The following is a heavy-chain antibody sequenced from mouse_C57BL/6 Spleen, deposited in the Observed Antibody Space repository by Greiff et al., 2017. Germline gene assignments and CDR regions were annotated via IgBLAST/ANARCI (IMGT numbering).Heavy chain of an antibody. CDR1: GYTFTSYW. Sequence: VQLQQPGAELVKPGASVKLSCKASGYTFTSYWMQWVKQRPGQGLEWIGEIDPSDSYTNYNQKFKGKATLTVDTSSSTAYMQLSSLTSEDSAVYYCARGEGGDYAMDYWGQGTSVTVSS. J-gene: IGHJ4*01. CDR3: ARGEGGDYAMDY. CDR2: IDPSDSYT. V-gene: IGHV1-50*01.